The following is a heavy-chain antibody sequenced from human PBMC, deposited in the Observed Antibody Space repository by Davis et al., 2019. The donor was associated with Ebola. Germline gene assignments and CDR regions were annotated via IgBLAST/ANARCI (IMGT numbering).Heavy chain of an antibody. J-gene: IGHJ6*02. D-gene: IGHD6-19*01. Sequence: MPSETLSLTCTVSGGSISSGGYYWSWIRQHPGKGLEWIGYIYYSGSTYYNPSLKSRVTISVDTSKNQFSLKLSSVTAADTAVYYCARDMGQQWLHGMDVWGQGTTVTVSS. CDR2: IYYSGST. CDR1: GGSISSGGYY. V-gene: IGHV4-61*08. CDR3: ARDMGQQWLHGMDV.